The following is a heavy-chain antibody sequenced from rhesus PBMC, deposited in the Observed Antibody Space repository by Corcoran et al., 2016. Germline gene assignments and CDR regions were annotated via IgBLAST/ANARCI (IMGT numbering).Heavy chain of an antibody. Sequence: QVQLQESGPGLVKPSETLSLTCAVSGGSISGGYGWSWIRQPPGKGLEWSGHICCSIGSTYYNPSLRSRVTISRATAKNQFCLKLSSVTVADTAVYDCARGMGGSGYFDLWGPGTPITISS. J-gene: IGHJ2*01. D-gene: IGHD3-34*01. V-gene: IGHV4S7*01. CDR1: GGSISGGYG. CDR3: ARGMGGSGYFDL. CDR2: ICCSIGST.